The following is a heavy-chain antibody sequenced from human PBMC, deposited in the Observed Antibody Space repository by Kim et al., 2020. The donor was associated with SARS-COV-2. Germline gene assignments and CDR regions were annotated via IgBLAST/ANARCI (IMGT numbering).Heavy chain of an antibody. CDR2: IYYSGST. D-gene: IGHD6-13*01. J-gene: IGHJ4*02. CDR3: AGTFSMPVAAAGTARFDY. Sequence: SETLSLTCTVSGGSISSSSYYWGWIRQPPGKGLEWIGSIYYSGSTYYNPSLKSRVTISVDTSKNQFSLKLSSVTAADTAVYYCAGTFSMPVAAAGTARFDYWGQGTLVTVSS. V-gene: IGHV4-39*07. CDR1: GGSISSSSYY.